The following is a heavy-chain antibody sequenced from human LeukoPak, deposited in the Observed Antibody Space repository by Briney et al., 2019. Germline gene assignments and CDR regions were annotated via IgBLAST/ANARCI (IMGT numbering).Heavy chain of an antibody. Sequence: GRSLRLSCAASGFTFSNYGMHWVRQAPGKGLEWVAVILYDGSNKYYSDSVKGRFTISRDNSKNTLYLQMNSLRAEDTGVYYCAKDSCSSTSCYEDFWGQGTLVTVSS. CDR1: GFTFSNYG. D-gene: IGHD2-2*01. CDR2: ILYDGSNK. V-gene: IGHV3-30*18. J-gene: IGHJ4*02. CDR3: AKDSCSSTSCYEDF.